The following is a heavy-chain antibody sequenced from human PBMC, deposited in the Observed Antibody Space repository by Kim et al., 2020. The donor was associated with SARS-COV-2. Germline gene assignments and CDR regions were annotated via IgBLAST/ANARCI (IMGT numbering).Heavy chain of an antibody. CDR3: TRVSITMIVVVKKWNAFDI. J-gene: IGHJ3*02. Sequence: GGSLRLSCTASGFTFGDYAMSWVRQAPGKGLEWVGFIKNKAYGGTTHYAASVKGRFTISRDDSKSIAYLQMNSLKTEDTAVYYCTRVSITMIVVVKKWNAFDIWGQGTMVTVSS. CDR1: GFTFGDYA. V-gene: IGHV3-49*04. CDR2: IKNKAYGGTT. D-gene: IGHD3-22*01.